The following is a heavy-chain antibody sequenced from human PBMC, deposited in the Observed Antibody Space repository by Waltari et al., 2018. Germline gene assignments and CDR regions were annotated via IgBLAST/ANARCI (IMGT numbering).Heavy chain of an antibody. D-gene: IGHD3-22*01. J-gene: IGHJ4*02. Sequence: QLQLQESGPGLVKPSETLSLTCTVSGGSISSISSHWGWIRPTPGKGLEWIGSIYYSGSTYYNPSLKSRVTISVDTSKNQFSLKLSSVTAADTAVYYCAREGGYYDSSGYYRSFDYWGQGTLVTVSS. V-gene: IGHV4-39*07. CDR3: AREGGYYDSSGYYRSFDY. CDR1: GGSISSISSH. CDR2: IYYSGST.